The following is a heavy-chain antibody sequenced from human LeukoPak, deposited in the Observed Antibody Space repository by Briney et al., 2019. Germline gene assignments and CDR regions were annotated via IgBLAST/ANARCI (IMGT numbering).Heavy chain of an antibody. CDR3: ARATYYYDSSGYGFDY. D-gene: IGHD3-22*01. CDR1: GGSISSYY. V-gene: IGHV4-59*12. Sequence: SETLSPTCTVSGGSISSYYWSWIRQPPGKGLEWIGYIYYSGSTNYNPSLKSRVTMSVDTSKNQFSLKLSSVTAADTAVYYCARATYYYDSSGYGFDYWGQGTLVTVSS. J-gene: IGHJ4*02. CDR2: IYYSGST.